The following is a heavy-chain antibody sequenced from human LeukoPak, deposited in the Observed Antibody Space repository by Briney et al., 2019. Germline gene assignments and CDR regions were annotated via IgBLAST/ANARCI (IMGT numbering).Heavy chain of an antibody. D-gene: IGHD4-11*01. CDR2: MYSGGST. CDR3: ARSYSNHLFGMDV. V-gene: IGHV3-66*01. J-gene: IGHJ6*02. Sequence: PGGSLRLSCAASGFTVSSYYMTWVRQAPGKGLEWVSVMYSGGSTYYAASVKGRVAISRDNSQNTVFLQMNSVRVEDTAVYYCARSYSNHLFGMDVWGQGTAVTVSS. CDR1: GFTVSSYY.